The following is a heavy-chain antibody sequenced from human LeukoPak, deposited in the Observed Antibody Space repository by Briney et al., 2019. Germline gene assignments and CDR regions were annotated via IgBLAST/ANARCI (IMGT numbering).Heavy chain of an antibody. V-gene: IGHV4-59*01. D-gene: IGHD1-26*01. J-gene: IGHJ4*02. CDR1: GGSISSYY. CDR3: ARPASGGESFPFDY. Sequence: PSETLSLTCTVSGGSISSYYWSWIRQPPGKGLEWIGYIYYSGSTNYNPSLKSRVTISVDTSKNQFSLKLSSVTAADTAVYYCARPASGGESFPFDYWGQGTLVTVSS. CDR2: IYYSGST.